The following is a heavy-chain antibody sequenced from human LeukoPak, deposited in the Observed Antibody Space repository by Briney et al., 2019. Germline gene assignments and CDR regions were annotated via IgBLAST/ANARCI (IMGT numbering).Heavy chain of an antibody. CDR3: AREVASGYYYGMDV. CDR2: ISSSGSTI. J-gene: IGHJ6*02. CDR1: GFTFSDYY. V-gene: IGHV3-11*01. Sequence: GGSLRLSCAASGFTFSDYYMSWIRQAPGKGLEWVSYISSSGSTIYYADSVKGRFTISRDNAKNSLYLQMNSLRAEDTAVYYCAREVASGYYYGMDVWGQGTTVTVSS. D-gene: IGHD2-15*01.